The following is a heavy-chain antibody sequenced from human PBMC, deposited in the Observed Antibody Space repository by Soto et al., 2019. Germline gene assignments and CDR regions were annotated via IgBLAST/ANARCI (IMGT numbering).Heavy chain of an antibody. CDR2: IYYSGST. CDR3: SRHFVVVVAATPEGWFDP. Sequence: QVQLQESRPGLVKPSETLSLTCTVSGGTISSYYWSWIRQPPGKGLEWIGYIYYSGSTNYNPSLKNQVNISVDTSKHQFSLKLISVTAAYTAVYYCSRHFVVVVAATPEGWFDPWGQGCLVTVSS. D-gene: IGHD2-15*01. V-gene: IGHV4-59*08. CDR1: GGTISSYY. J-gene: IGHJ5*02.